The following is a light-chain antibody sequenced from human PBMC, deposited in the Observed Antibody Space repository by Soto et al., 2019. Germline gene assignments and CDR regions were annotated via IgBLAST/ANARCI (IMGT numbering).Light chain of an antibody. CDR1: QTVGNT. CDR2: GAS. Sequence: EIVLTQSPATLSVSPGERATLSCRASQTVGNTLAWYQQQPGQTPRLLIYGASTTATGIPARFSGSGSGTEFTLTIDRLQYEDFAVYYCLHYKDWPRWTFGQGTKVEVK. CDR3: LHYKDWPRWT. J-gene: IGKJ1*01. V-gene: IGKV3-15*01.